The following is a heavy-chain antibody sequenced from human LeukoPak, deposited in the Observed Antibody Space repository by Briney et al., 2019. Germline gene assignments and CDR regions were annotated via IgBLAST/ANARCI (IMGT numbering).Heavy chain of an antibody. J-gene: IGHJ6*03. CDR2: IYPGDSDT. Sequence: GESLKISCKGSGYSFTSYWIGWVRQMPGKGLEWMGIIYPGDSDTRYSPSFQGQVTISADKSISTAYLQWSSLKASDTAMYYCARQRFDSSGYWANYYYYYMDVWGKGTTVTVSS. CDR3: ARQRFDSSGYWANYYYYYMDV. V-gene: IGHV5-51*01. CDR1: GYSFTSYW. D-gene: IGHD3-22*01.